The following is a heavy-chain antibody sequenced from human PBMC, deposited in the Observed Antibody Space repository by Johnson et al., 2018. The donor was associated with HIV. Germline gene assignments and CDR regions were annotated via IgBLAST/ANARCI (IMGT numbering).Heavy chain of an antibody. CDR3: ARVGYHDAFDI. J-gene: IGHJ3*02. D-gene: IGHD3-16*02. Sequence: VQLVESGGGLIQPGGSLRLSCSASGFTVSSNYMSWVRQAPGKGLEWVSGITGTGGSTYYADSVKGRFTISRENAKNSLYLQMNSLRAGDTAVYYCARVGYHDAFDIWGQGTMVTVSS. CDR2: TGTGGST. V-gene: IGHV3-53*01. CDR1: GFTVSSNY.